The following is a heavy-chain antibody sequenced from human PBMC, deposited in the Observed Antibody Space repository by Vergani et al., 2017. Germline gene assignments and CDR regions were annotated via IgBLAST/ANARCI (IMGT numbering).Heavy chain of an antibody. Sequence: EVQVVESGGDLVQPGRSLRLSCTTSGFSFGDYAVSWVRQAPGKGLEWVGRIRNKANDYTTQYAASVKGRFTISRDDSKSYLYLQMNSLRAEDTAVYYCARDSLTYYYGSGSGGEADYWGQGTLVTVSS. CDR2: IRNKANDYTT. V-gene: IGHV3-72*01. D-gene: IGHD3-10*01. J-gene: IGHJ4*02. CDR3: ARDSLTYYYGSGSGGEADY. CDR1: GFSFGDYA.